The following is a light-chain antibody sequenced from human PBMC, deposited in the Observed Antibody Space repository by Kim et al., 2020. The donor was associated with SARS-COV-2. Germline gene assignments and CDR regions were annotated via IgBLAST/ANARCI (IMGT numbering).Light chain of an antibody. Sequence: QSVLTQPPSASGTPGQTVTISCSGSSSNIGSNTVNWYQQHPGTAPKLLIYSNNQRPSGVPDRFSGSKSGTSASLAISGLQSEDEADYYCAAWDDSLNGVVFGGGTQLTVL. V-gene: IGLV1-44*01. CDR1: SSNIGSNT. J-gene: IGLJ3*02. CDR3: AAWDDSLNGVV. CDR2: SNN.